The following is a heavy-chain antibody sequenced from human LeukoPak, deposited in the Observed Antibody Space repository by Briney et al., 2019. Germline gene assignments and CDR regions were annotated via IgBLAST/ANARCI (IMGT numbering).Heavy chain of an antibody. J-gene: IGHJ4*02. CDR2: ISAYNGNT. D-gene: IGHD3-22*01. CDR3: ARDPPRTAYYYDSSGGDY. Sequence: GASVKVSCKASGYTFTSYGISWVRQAPGQGLEWMGWISAYNGNTNYAQKLQGRVTMTTDTSTSTAYMELRSLRSDDTAVYYCARDPPRTAYYYDSSGGDYWGQGTLVTVSS. V-gene: IGHV1-18*01. CDR1: GYTFTSYG.